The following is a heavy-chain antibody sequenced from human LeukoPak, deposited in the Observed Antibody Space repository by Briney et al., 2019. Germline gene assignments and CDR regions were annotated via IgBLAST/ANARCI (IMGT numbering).Heavy chain of an antibody. CDR1: GFTFSSYW. Sequence: GGSLRLSCAASGFTFSSYWMSWVRQAPGKGLEWVANIKQDGSEKYYVDSVKGRFTISRDNAKNSLYLQMNSLRAEDTAVYYCERGPRRIMRWWFADYWGQGTLVTVSS. CDR2: IKQDGSEK. V-gene: IGHV3-7*01. J-gene: IGHJ4*02. D-gene: IGHD2-15*01. CDR3: ERGPRRIMRWWFADY.